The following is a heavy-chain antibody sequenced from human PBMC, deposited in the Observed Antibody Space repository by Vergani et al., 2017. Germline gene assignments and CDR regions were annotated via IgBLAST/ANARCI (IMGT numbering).Heavy chain of an antibody. Sequence: QLVESGGGWVQPGGSLRLSCVVSGFDFSSYIMNWVRQAPGKGREWVSFVSTGTKSQSYAESVKGRFTISRDSAKNSLYLQMDSLRAEDTAVYYCAREYSSTSGRDFDFWGQGTKVTVSS. J-gene: IGHJ3*01. CDR3: AREYSSTSGRDFDF. CDR2: VSTGTKSQ. CDR1: GFDFSSYI. D-gene: IGHD2-2*01. V-gene: IGHV3-48*01.